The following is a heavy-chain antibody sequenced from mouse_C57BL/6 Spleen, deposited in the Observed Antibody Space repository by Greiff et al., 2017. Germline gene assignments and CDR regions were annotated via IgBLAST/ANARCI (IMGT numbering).Heavy chain of an antibody. CDR3: ATKFITTVVDPYYAMDY. V-gene: IGHV1-50*01. J-gene: IGHJ4*01. D-gene: IGHD1-1*01. Sequence: VQLQQPGAELVKPGASVKLSCKASGYTFTSYWMQWVKQRPGQGLEWIGEIDPSDSYTNYNQKFKGKATLTVDTSSSTAYMQLSSLTSEDSAVYYCATKFITTVVDPYYAMDYWGQGTSVTVSS. CDR1: GYTFTSYW. CDR2: IDPSDSYT.